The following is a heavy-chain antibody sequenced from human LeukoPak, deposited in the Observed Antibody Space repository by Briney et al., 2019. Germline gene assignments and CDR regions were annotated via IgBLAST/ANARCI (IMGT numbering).Heavy chain of an antibody. Sequence: KPGGSLRLSCAASGFTFSSYSMNWVRQAPEKGLEWVSSFSSSSSYIYYADSVKGRFTISRDNAKNSLYLQMNSLRAEDTAVYYCARDSMMTIFGVVIDFDYWGQGTLVTVSS. CDR2: FSSSSSYI. D-gene: IGHD3-3*01. J-gene: IGHJ4*02. CDR1: GFTFSSYS. CDR3: ARDSMMTIFGVVIDFDY. V-gene: IGHV3-21*01.